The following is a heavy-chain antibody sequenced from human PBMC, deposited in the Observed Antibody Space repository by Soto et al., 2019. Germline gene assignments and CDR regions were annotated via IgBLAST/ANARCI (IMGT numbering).Heavy chain of an antibody. D-gene: IGHD4-4*01. CDR2: IKQDGSEI. Sequence: EVQLVESGGGLVQPGGSLRLSCAASGFTLSDYWMSWVRQAPGKGLEWVANIKQDGSEIYYVVSVKGRFTISRDNAKNSLFLQMNSLGAEDTAVYYCLITTSAFDIWGQGTLVTVSS. CDR1: GFTLSDYW. CDR3: LITTSAFDI. J-gene: IGHJ3*02. V-gene: IGHV3-7*01.